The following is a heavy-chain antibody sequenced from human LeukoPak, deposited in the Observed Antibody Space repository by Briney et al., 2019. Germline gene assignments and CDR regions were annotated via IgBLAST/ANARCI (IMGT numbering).Heavy chain of an antibody. J-gene: IGHJ4*02. CDR3: ARDDPVTAYRYFDY. D-gene: IGHD2-21*02. V-gene: IGHV1-69*01. CDR1: GGTFSSYA. CDR2: IIPIFGTA. Sequence: SVKVSCKASGGTFSSYAISWVRQAPGQGLERMGGIIPIFGTANYAQKFQGRVTITADESTSTAYMELSSLRSEDTAVYYCARDDPVTAYRYFDYWGQGTLVTVSS.